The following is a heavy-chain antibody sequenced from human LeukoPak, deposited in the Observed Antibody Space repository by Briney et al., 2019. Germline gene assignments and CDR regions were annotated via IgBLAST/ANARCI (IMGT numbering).Heavy chain of an antibody. CDR1: GYTFTDYY. D-gene: IGHD5-18*01. CDR3: ARDTAMARSYYYYGMDV. V-gene: IGHV1-2*02. Sequence: ASVKVSCKASGYTFTDYYVHWIRQAPGQGLEWMGWINPHTGGANYTQKFQGRVTMTRDTSISTAYMELSRLRSDDTAVYYCARDTAMARSYYYYGMDVWGQGTTVTVSS. CDR2: INPHTGGA. J-gene: IGHJ6*02.